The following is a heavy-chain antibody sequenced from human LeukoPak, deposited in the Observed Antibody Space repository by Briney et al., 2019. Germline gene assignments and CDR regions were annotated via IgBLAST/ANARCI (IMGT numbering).Heavy chain of an antibody. V-gene: IGHV4-59*08. Sequence: SETLSLTCTVSGGSISGYYWSWIRQPPGKGLEWIGFIYYGGSTNYNPSLKSRVTISVDTSKNQFSLKLRSVTAADTAVYYCTRRFVGSDSSWGASDIWGRGTMVTVSS. D-gene: IGHD6-13*01. CDR1: GGSISGYY. CDR3: TRRFVGSDSSWGASDI. CDR2: IYYGGST. J-gene: IGHJ3*02.